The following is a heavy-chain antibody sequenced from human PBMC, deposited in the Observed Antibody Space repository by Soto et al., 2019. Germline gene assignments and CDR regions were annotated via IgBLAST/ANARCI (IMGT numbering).Heavy chain of an antibody. CDR1: GGTFSSYA. V-gene: IGHV1-69*13. Sequence: ASVKVSCKASGGTFSSYAISWVRQAPGQGLEWMGGIIPIFGTANYAQKFQGRVTITADESTSTAYMELSSLRSEDTAVYYCARDLQVTATTYYYYYGMDVWGQGTTVTVSS. D-gene: IGHD2-21*02. J-gene: IGHJ6*02. CDR3: ARDLQVTATTYYYYYGMDV. CDR2: IIPIFGTA.